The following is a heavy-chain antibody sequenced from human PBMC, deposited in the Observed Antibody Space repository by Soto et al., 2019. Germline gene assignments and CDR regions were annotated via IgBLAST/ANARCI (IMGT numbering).Heavy chain of an antibody. CDR3: ARVVVAVAATPSNWFDP. J-gene: IGHJ5*02. CDR1: GDSVSSSTVT. V-gene: IGHV6-1*01. CDR2: TYYSSKWYS. Sequence: KQSQTLSLTCAISGDSVSSSTVTWNWIRQSPSRGLEWLGRTYYSSKWYSDYELSVKSRITINPDTSKNQFSLQLKSVTPEDTAVYYCARVVVAVAATPSNWFDPWGQGTLVTVSS. D-gene: IGHD2-15*01.